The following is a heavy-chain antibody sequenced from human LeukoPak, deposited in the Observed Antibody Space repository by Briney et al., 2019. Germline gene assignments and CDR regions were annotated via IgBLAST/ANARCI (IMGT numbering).Heavy chain of an antibody. CDR3: ARDYGRVSAPCPGY. CDR2: IYYTGSA. V-gene: IGHV4-4*07. CDR1: GGSINIY. Sequence: PSETLSLTCTVSGGSINIYWSRIRQSAGKGLECIGRIYYTGSAKYNPSLKSRVSISVDNSKNQFSLKLSSVTAADTALYYCARDYGRVSAPCPGYWGQGTLVTVSS. D-gene: IGHD6-6*01. J-gene: IGHJ4*02.